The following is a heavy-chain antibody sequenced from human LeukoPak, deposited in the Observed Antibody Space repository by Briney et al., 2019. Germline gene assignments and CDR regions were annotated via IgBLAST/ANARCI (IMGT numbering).Heavy chain of an antibody. J-gene: IGHJ4*02. CDR2: INHSGST. D-gene: IGHD4-17*01. V-gene: IGHV4-34*01. Sequence: SETLSLTCAVSGGSFSDYYWTWIRQPPGKGLEWIGEINHSGSTNYNPSLKSRVTISVDTSKNQFSLKLSSVTVAYTAVYYCARGDYGEDYWGQGTLVTVSS. CDR3: ARGDYGEDY. CDR1: GGSFSDYY.